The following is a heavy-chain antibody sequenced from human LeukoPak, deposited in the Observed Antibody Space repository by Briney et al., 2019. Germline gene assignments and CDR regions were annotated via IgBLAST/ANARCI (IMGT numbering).Heavy chain of an antibody. CDR3: ARLWSSSQELDY. CDR2: ISYTGST. CDR1: GGSINGYS. Sequence: KPSETLSLTCTVSGGSINGYSWTWIRQPPGKGLEWIGSISYTGSTYYNPSLKSRVTISVDTSKIQFSLKLTSVTATDTAVYYCARLWSSSQELDYWGQGTLVTVSS. V-gene: IGHV4-59*05. J-gene: IGHJ4*02. D-gene: IGHD6-6*01.